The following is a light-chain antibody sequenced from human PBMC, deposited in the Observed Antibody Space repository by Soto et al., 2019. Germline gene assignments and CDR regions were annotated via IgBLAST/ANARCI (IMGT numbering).Light chain of an antibody. CDR3: QYYNSYSEA. V-gene: IGKV1-5*03. CDR2: KAS. J-gene: IGKJ1*01. CDR1: HTVIRW. Sequence: DIQMTQSPSTLSGSVGDRETIDCRASHTVIRWLAWYQQKPGKAPKLLIFKASNLKSGFPSRFSGSRSGTECTRTISSLQPDDLATYYCQYYNSYSEAFGQGTKGELK.